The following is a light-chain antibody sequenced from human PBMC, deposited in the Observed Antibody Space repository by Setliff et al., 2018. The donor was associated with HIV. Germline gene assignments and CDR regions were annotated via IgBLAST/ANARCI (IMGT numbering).Light chain of an antibody. Sequence: SALTQPPSASGTPGQRVTISCSGSTSNIGTNNVNWYQHLPGTAPKLLIYADNQRPSGVPDRFSGSKSGTSASLAISGLQSEDEADYYCAAWDDSLNGRGVFGTGTKVTVL. V-gene: IGLV1-44*01. CDR2: ADN. CDR1: TSNIGTNN. J-gene: IGLJ1*01. CDR3: AAWDDSLNGRGV.